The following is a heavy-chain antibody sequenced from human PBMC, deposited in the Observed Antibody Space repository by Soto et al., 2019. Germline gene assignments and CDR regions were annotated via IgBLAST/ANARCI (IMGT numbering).Heavy chain of an antibody. CDR1: GFTFSSYG. CDR3: TRGKTDFWSGYYYYYYMDV. CDR2: IWFDGSNK. Sequence: QPGGSLRLSCAASGFTFSSYGMHWVRQAPGKGLEWVAVIWFDGSNKFYADSVKGRFTISRDNSKNTVSLQMNSLKTEDTAVYYCTRGKTDFWSGYYYYYYMDVWGKGTTVTVSS. J-gene: IGHJ6*03. D-gene: IGHD3-3*01. V-gene: IGHV3-33*01.